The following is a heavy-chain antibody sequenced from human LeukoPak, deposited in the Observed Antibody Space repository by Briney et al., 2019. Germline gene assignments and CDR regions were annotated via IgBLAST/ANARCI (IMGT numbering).Heavy chain of an antibody. V-gene: IGHV4-34*01. CDR2: INHSGST. CDR1: GGSFNGYY. J-gene: IGHJ6*03. CDR3: ARDGGGYYSRYYYYMDV. D-gene: IGHD3-3*01. Sequence: SETLSLTCAVYGGSFNGYYWSWIRQPPGKGLEWIGEINHSGSTNYNPSLKSRVTISVDTSKNQFSLKLTSVTAADTAVYYCARDGGGYYSRYYYYMDVWGKETTVTVSS.